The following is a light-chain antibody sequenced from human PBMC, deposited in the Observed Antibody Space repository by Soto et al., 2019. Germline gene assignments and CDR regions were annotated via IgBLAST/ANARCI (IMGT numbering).Light chain of an antibody. V-gene: IGKV1-39*01. Sequence: DIQMTQSPSSLSASVGDKVTITCRTSQSISTFLNWYQQKPGKAPRLLIYAASSLQSGVPSRFSGSGSGTDFTLTISSLQPGDFATYYCQQSYSTPYTFGQGTQLEIK. CDR2: AAS. CDR1: QSISTF. J-gene: IGKJ2*01. CDR3: QQSYSTPYT.